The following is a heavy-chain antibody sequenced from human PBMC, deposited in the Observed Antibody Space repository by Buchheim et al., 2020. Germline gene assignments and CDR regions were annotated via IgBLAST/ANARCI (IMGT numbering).Heavy chain of an antibody. D-gene: IGHD3-22*01. Sequence: QVQLVESGGGVVQPGRSLRLSCAASGFTLTSYGMHWVRQAPGKGLEWVAVIWSDGSNKYYADSVKGRFPISRDNSKKTVYLQINSLRVEDTAVYYCAKENYFHSSAYVGDYWGQGTL. CDR3: AKENYFHSSAYVGDY. V-gene: IGHV3-33*06. CDR1: GFTLTSYG. CDR2: IWSDGSNK. J-gene: IGHJ4*02.